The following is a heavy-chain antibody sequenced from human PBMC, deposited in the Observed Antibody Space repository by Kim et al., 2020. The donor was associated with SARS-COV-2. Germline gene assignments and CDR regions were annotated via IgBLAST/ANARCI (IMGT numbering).Heavy chain of an antibody. CDR2: IYYSGST. CDR1: GGSISSYY. CDR3: ARVGTNGYSSSWYFTADSGWYYFDY. Sequence: SETLSLTCTVSGGSISSYYWSWIRQPPGKGLEWIGYIYYSGSTNYNPSLKSRVTISVDTSKNQFSLKLSSVTAADTAVYYCARVGTNGYSSSWYFTADSGWYYFDYWGQGTLVSVSS. J-gene: IGHJ4*02. D-gene: IGHD6-13*01. V-gene: IGHV4-59*01.